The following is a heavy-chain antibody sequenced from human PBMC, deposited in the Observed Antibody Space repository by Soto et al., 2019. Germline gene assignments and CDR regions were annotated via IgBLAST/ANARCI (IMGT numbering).Heavy chain of an antibody. V-gene: IGHV3-23*01. Sequence: PGGSLRLSCAAPGFTFSGDAMSWVRKAPGKGLEWVSAISGSGGSTYYADSVKGRFTISRDNSKNTLYLRMNSLRAEDTAVYYCAKDRGSSRAPACNWGQGTLVTVS. J-gene: IGHJ4*02. CDR2: ISGSGGST. CDR3: AKDRGSSRAPACN. CDR1: GFTFSGDA. D-gene: IGHD6-13*01.